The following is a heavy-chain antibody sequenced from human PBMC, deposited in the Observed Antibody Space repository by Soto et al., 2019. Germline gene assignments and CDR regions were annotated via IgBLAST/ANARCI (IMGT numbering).Heavy chain of an antibody. Sequence: EVQLVESGGGLVQPGGSLRLSCAASGFTFSSYEMNWVRQAPGEGLEWVSYISSSGSTIYYADSVKGRFTISRDNAKNSLYLQMNSLRAEDTAVYYCARGYPYYYDSSGYPGPFDYWGQGTLVTVSS. J-gene: IGHJ4*02. CDR2: ISSSGSTI. CDR1: GFTFSSYE. CDR3: ARGYPYYYDSSGYPGPFDY. V-gene: IGHV3-48*03. D-gene: IGHD3-22*01.